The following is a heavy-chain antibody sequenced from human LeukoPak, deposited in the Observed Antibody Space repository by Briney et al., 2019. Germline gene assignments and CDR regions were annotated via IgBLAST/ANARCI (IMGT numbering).Heavy chain of an antibody. J-gene: IGHJ4*02. CDR1: RFTLCDGA. V-gene: IGHV3-23*01. Sequence: GGSLRLSCAASRFTLCDGAMTCVPQAPGKGLEWVSGIIASGGNTYYADPVRGRFTISRDNSKNTLYLQMKSLNAEATAVYYCAKLCGSGSSNIDSWGKGTLSTVPS. CDR2: IIASGGNT. CDR3: AKLCGSGSSNIDS. D-gene: IGHD3-10*01.